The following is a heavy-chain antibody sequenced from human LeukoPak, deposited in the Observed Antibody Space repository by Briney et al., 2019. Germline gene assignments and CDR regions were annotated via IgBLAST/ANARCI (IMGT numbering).Heavy chain of an antibody. Sequence: SETLSLTCTVSGGSISSGDYYWSRIRQPPGKGLEWIGYIYYSGSTYYNPSLKSRVTISVDTSKNQFSLKLSSVTAADTAVYYCARTSFHDYGDYEHWYFDLWGRGTLVTVSS. D-gene: IGHD4-17*01. CDR2: IYYSGST. CDR1: GGSISSGDYY. CDR3: ARTSFHDYGDYEHWYFDL. J-gene: IGHJ2*01. V-gene: IGHV4-30-4*01.